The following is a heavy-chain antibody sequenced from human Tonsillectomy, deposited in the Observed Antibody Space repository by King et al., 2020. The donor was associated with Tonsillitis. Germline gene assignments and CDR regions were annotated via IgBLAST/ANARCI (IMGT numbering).Heavy chain of an antibody. CDR2: IYTSGSS. J-gene: IGHJ2*01. V-gene: IGHV4-61*02. CDR1: GGSISSGSYY. D-gene: IGHD3-9*01. Sequence: VQLQESGPGLVKPSQTLSLTCTVSGGSISSGSYYWSWIRQPAGKGLEWIGRIYTSGSSNYNPSLKSRVTMSVDTSKNQFSLKLSSVTAAATAVYYCARAVGLRYFDWLAWYFDLWGRGTLVTVSS. CDR3: ARAVGLRYFDWLAWYFDL.